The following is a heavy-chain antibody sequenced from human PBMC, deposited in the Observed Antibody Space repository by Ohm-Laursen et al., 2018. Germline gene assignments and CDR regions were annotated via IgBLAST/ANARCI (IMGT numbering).Heavy chain of an antibody. Sequence: SLRLSCAASGFTVSSYGMHWVRQAPGKGLEWVAVIWYDGSNKYYADSVKGRFTISRDNSKNTLYLQMNSLRAEDTAVYYCARESADYFDAFDIWGQGTMVTVSS. CDR3: ARESADYFDAFDI. D-gene: IGHD2/OR15-2a*01. V-gene: IGHV3-33*08. CDR1: GFTVSSYG. CDR2: IWYDGSNK. J-gene: IGHJ3*02.